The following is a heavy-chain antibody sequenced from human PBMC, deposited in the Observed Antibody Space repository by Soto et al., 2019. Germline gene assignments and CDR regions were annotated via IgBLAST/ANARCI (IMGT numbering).Heavy chain of an antibody. CDR1: GFTFSGYN. V-gene: IGHV3-21*01. CDR3: ARERGYSYGYEDY. D-gene: IGHD5-18*01. CDR2: ISSSSSYI. Sequence: VGSLRLSYAASGFTFSGYNMHWVSKDPGKGLEWVSSISSSSSYIYYADSVKGRFTISRDNAKNSLYLQMNSLRAEDTAVYYCARERGYSYGYEDYWGQGTLVTVSS. J-gene: IGHJ4*02.